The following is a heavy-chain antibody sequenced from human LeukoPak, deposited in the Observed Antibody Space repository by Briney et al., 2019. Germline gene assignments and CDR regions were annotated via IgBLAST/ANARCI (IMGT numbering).Heavy chain of an antibody. D-gene: IGHD6-19*01. V-gene: IGHV3-72*01. J-gene: IGHJ4*02. Sequence: PGGSLRLSCEASGFTFSNFALTWVRQTPGKGLEWVGRIRIKPNSYATEYAASVKGRFTISRDDSKNSLYLQMNGLKSEDTAVYYCAAGARGSAPFDYWGQGTPVTVSS. CDR1: GFTFSNFA. CDR3: AAGARGSAPFDY. CDR2: IRIKPNSYAT.